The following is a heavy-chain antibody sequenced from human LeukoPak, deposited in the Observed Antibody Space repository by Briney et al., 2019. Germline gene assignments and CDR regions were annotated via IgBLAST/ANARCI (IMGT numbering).Heavy chain of an antibody. D-gene: IGHD2-2*01. V-gene: IGHV1-2*02. CDR3: ARDQGGYCSSTSCASDP. CDR2: INPNSGGT. J-gene: IGHJ5*02. CDR1: GYTFTVYY. Sequence: ASVKVSCKASGYTFTVYYMHWVRQAPGQGLEWMGWINPNSGGTNYAQKFQGRVTMTRDTSISTAYMELSRLRSDDTAVYYCARDQGGYCSSTSCASDPWGQGTLVTVSS.